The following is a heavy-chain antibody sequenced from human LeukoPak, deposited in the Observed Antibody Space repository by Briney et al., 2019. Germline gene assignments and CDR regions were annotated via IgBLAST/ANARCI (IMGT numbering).Heavy chain of an antibody. J-gene: IGHJ4*02. CDR3: AKGGWLFDY. D-gene: IGHD5-24*01. Sequence: PGRSLRLSCAASGFTFSSYGMHWVRQAPGKGLEWVAVIWYDGSNKYYADSVKGRFTISRDNSKNTLYLQMNSLRAEDTAVYYCAKGGWLFDYWGQGTLVTVSS. V-gene: IGHV3-33*06. CDR2: IWYDGSNK. CDR1: GFTFSSYG.